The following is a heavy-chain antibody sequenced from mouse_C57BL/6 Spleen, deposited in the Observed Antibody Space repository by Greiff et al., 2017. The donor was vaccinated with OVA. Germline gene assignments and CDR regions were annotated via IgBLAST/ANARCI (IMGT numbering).Heavy chain of an antibody. CDR3: ARGGTGTDVAY. D-gene: IGHD4-1*01. Sequence: VQLQQPGAELVRPGSSVKLSCKASGYTFTSYWMDWVQQRPGQGLEWIGNIYPSDSETYYNQKFKDKTTLTVDKASSTAYMQLSSLTSEGSAVYYWARGGTGTDVAYWGQGTLVTVSA. V-gene: IGHV1-61*01. J-gene: IGHJ3*01. CDR1: GYTFTSYW. CDR2: IYPSDSET.